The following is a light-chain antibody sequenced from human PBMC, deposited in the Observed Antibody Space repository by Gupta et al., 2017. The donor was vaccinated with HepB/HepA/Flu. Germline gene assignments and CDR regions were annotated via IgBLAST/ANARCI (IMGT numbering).Light chain of an antibody. CDR2: AAS. CDR1: QGSSSY. Sequence: AIRMTHSPSSCSASTGDRVTITCRASQGSSSYLAWYQQKPGKAPKLLIYAASTVQSGVPSRFSGSGSGTDFTLTISRLQSAAFATYYCQQSDSFPLTFGRGTKVEIK. J-gene: IGKJ4*01. CDR3: QQSDSFPLT. V-gene: IGKV1-8*01.